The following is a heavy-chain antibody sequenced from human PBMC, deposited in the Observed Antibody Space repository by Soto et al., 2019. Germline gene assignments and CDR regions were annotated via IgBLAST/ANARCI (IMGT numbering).Heavy chain of an antibody. D-gene: IGHD3-3*01. V-gene: IGHV3-33*01. CDR1: GFTFSSFG. CDR2: IWYDGSKK. CDR3: ARDASYYSLWSGYYPSRNGMDV. J-gene: IGHJ6*02. Sequence: QVQVVESGGGVVQPGRSLRLSCAASGFTFSSFGMHWVRQAPGKGLEWVSLIWYDGSKKSYGDSVKGRFTLSRDNSSNPVYLHMNSLRADATAVYYCARDASYYSLWSGYYPSRNGMDVWGQGTTVTVSS.